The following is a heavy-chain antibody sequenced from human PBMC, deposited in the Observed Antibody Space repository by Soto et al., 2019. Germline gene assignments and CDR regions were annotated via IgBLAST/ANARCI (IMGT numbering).Heavy chain of an antibody. Sequence: SETLSLTXTVSTDSSSFTNSYWGWIRQPPGKGLQWIGSSSYNGGTFYNPSLKGRVVISFDTSKKQSSLQVTSVTAADTAVYFCARHRLEVVWRGFDFWGQGSPVTVSS. CDR3: ARHRLEVVWRGFDF. CDR2: SSYNGGT. J-gene: IGHJ4*02. D-gene: IGHD3-10*01. CDR1: TDSSSFTNSY. V-gene: IGHV4-39*01.